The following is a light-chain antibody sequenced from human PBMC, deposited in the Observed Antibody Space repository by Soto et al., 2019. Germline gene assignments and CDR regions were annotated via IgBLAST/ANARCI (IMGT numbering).Light chain of an antibody. Sequence: EIVLTQSPATLSLSPGERATLSCRASQSVSSSLGWYQQKPGQAPRLLIYDASNRATGIPARFSGSGSGTDFTLTISGLEPEDFAVYYCQQRSNWPRTFGKGTKVDI. CDR3: QQRSNWPRT. CDR1: QSVSSS. CDR2: DAS. V-gene: IGKV3-11*01. J-gene: IGKJ1*01.